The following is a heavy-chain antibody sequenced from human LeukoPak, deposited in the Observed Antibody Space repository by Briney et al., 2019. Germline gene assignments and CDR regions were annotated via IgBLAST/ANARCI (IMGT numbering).Heavy chain of an antibody. V-gene: IGHV4-34*01. CDR3: ARSVVPAQEGNYYYYMDV. J-gene: IGHJ6*03. Sequence: PSETLSLTCAVYGGSFSGYYWSWIRQPPGKGLEWIGEINHSGSTNYNPSLKSRVIISVDTSKNQFSLKLSSVTAADTAVYYCARSVVPAQEGNYYYYMDVWGKGTTVTVSS. CDR2: INHSGST. D-gene: IGHD2-2*01. CDR1: GGSFSGYY.